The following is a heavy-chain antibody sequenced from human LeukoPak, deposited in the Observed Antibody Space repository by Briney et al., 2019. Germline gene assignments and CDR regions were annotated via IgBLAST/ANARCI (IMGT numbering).Heavy chain of an antibody. J-gene: IGHJ4*02. Sequence: PSETLSLTCTVSGGSISSYYWTWLRQPPGKGLGLEWIGYIYYSGGTNYIPSLKSRVTISIDTSKNQVSLKLSSVTAADTAVYYCARLWDSSSSLDYWGQGTLVTVSS. CDR3: ARLWDSSSSLDY. CDR2: IYYSGGT. D-gene: IGHD6-6*01. V-gene: IGHV4-59*08. CDR1: GGSISSYY.